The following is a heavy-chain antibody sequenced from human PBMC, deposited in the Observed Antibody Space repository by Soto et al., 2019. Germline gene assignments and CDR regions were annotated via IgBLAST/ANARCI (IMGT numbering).Heavy chain of an antibody. J-gene: IGHJ5*02. D-gene: IGHD6-19*01. CDR1: GGSLSNYH. CDR2: INHIGST. Sequence: TSETLSLTCGVYGGSLSNYHWSWIRQPPGKGLEWIGEINHIGSTNYRPSLESRVTISVDTSKSQFSLKLNSVTAADTAVYYCVRARSPGIAVAWFDPWGQGTLVTVS. CDR3: VRARSPGIAVAWFDP. V-gene: IGHV4-34*01.